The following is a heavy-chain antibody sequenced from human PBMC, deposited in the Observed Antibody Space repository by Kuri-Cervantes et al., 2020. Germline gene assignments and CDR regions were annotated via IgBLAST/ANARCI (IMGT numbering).Heavy chain of an antibody. D-gene: IGHD1-1*01. CDR2: IYYSGST. CDR3: ARGSLERAY. J-gene: IGHJ4*02. Sequence: SCTVSGGSISSGGYYWSWIRQHPGKGLEWIGYIYYSGSTYYNPSLKSLVTISVDTSKNQFSLKLSSVTAADTAVYYCARGSLERAYWGQGTLVTVSS. V-gene: IGHV4-31*01. CDR1: GGSISSGGYY.